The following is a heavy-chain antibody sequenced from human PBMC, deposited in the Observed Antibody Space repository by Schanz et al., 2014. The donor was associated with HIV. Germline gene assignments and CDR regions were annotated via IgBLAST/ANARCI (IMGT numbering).Heavy chain of an antibody. V-gene: IGHV1-69*01. CDR3: AKSPIFGDVIFYGMDV. CDR2: LIPSFRLR. Sequence: QVQLVQSGAEVKKPGSSGKVSCKASGGTFSSFAISWVRQAPGQGLEWMGGLIPSFRLRTYAQKLQGRVTIDADESASTAYMELNSLRSDDTAVYYCAKSPIFGDVIFYGMDVWGQGTTVTVSS. J-gene: IGHJ6*02. D-gene: IGHD3-3*02. CDR1: GGTFSSFA.